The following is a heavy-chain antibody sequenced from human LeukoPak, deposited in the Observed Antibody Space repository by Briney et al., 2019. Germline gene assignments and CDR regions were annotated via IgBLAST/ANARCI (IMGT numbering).Heavy chain of an antibody. Sequence: PSETLSLTCTVSGDSISGANYYWSWIRQPAGKGLEWIGYIYYSGSTYYNPSLKSRVTISVDTSKNQFSLKLSSVTAADTAVYYCAREAAASDYWGQGTLVTVSS. D-gene: IGHD6-13*01. CDR2: IYYSGST. CDR3: AREAAASDY. J-gene: IGHJ4*02. V-gene: IGHV4-30-4*08. CDR1: GDSISGANYY.